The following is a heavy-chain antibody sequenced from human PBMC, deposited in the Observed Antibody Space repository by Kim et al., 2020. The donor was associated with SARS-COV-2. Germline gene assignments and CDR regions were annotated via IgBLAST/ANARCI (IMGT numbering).Heavy chain of an antibody. CDR3: ARANWGYGNWFDP. D-gene: IGHD7-27*01. CDR1: GGTYSSYA. J-gene: IGHJ5*02. Sequence: SVKVSCKASGGTYSSYAISWVRQAPGQGLEWMGGIIPIFPTTNYAQQFQGRVTITADESTSTAYMELSSLRSEDTAVYYCARANWGYGNWFDPWGQGTLVTVSS. V-gene: IGHV1-69*13. CDR2: IIPIFPTT.